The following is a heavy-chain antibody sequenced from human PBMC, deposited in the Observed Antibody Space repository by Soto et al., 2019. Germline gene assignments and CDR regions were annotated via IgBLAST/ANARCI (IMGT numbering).Heavy chain of an antibody. D-gene: IGHD2-21*02. J-gene: IGHJ4*02. CDR3: ARGGHVVVVTAALDY. V-gene: IGHV1-46*01. Sequence: QVQLMQSGAEVKKPGASVKVSCKASGDTFTDYYIHWVRQAPGQGLEWMGTVNPSGGHTTYAQHFLGRVTMTRDTSTSTLYMELTSLQSDDTAIYYCARGGHVVVVTAALDYWGQGTLVTVSS. CDR2: VNPSGGHT. CDR1: GDTFTDYY.